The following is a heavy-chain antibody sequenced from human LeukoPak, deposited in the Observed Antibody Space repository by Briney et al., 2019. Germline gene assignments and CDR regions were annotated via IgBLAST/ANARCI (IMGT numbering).Heavy chain of an antibody. J-gene: IGHJ4*02. D-gene: IGHD6-19*01. Sequence: GGSLRLSCEASGFTFSSYWMSWVRQAPGKGLEWVANIKQDGSEKYYVDSVKGRFTISRDNAKNSLYLQMNSLRAEDTAVYYCARSDYSSGYNYYFDYWGQGTLVTVSS. CDR3: ARSDYSSGYNYYFDY. CDR1: GFTFSSYW. CDR2: IKQDGSEK. V-gene: IGHV3-7*01.